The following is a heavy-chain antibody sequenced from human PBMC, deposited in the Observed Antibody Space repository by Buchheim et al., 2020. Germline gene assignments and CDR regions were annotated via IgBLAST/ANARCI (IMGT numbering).Heavy chain of an antibody. D-gene: IGHD6-6*01. J-gene: IGHJ4*02. CDR1: GFTFSSYG. CDR2: IWYDGSNK. Sequence: QVQLVESGGGVVQPGRSLRLSCAASGFTFSSYGMHWVRQAPGKGLEWVAAIWYDGSNKYYADSVKGRFTISRDNSKNTLYLQMNSLRAEDTAVYYCAREYSSSSLDYWGQGTL. V-gene: IGHV3-33*01. CDR3: AREYSSSSLDY.